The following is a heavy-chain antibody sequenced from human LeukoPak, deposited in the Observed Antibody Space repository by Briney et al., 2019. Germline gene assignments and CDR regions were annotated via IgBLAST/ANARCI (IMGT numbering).Heavy chain of an antibody. V-gene: IGHV3-48*03. Sequence: GGSLRLSCAASGFTFSSYEMNWVRQAPGKGLEWVSYISSSGSTIYYADSVKGRFTISRDNAKNSLYLQMNSPRAEDTAVYYCARGRSIAVAGTGGYYYYGMDVWGKGTTVTVSS. D-gene: IGHD6-19*01. CDR3: ARGRSIAVAGTGGYYYYGMDV. CDR1: GFTFSSYE. CDR2: ISSSGSTI. J-gene: IGHJ6*04.